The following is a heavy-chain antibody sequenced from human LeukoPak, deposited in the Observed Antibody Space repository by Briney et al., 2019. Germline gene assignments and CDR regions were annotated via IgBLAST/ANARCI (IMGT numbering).Heavy chain of an antibody. CDR2: INANSGTT. J-gene: IGHJ5*01. D-gene: IGHD6-19*01. V-gene: IGHV3-23*01. CDR1: GFAFNFYA. Sequence: VQPGRSLRLSCAASGFAFNFYAMSWLRQPPGKGLEWVSTINANSGTTSYAASVRGRFTISRDNSKNTLYLQVNTLRADDTATYYCAKPISGGLAVTADWFHPWGQGTLVVVSS. CDR3: AKPISGGLAVTADWFHP.